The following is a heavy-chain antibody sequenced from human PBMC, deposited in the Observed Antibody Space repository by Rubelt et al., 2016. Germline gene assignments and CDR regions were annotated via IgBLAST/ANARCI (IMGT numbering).Heavy chain of an antibody. J-gene: IGHJ4*02. D-gene: IGHD6-19*01. CDR3: ATEGSGWYPFEF. CDR1: GFTFSNYW. CDR2: IKQDGSDK. Sequence: GSLRLSCAASGFTFSNYWMSWVRQAPGKGLEWVANIKQDGSDKYYVDSVKGRFTISRDNAKNSVCLQMNSLRAEDTAVYYCATEGSGWYPFEFWGQGTLVTVSS. V-gene: IGHV3-7*01.